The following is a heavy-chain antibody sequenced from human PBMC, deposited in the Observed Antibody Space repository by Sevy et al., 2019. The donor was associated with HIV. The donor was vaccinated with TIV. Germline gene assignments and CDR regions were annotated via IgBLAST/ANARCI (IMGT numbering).Heavy chain of an antibody. Sequence: GGSLRLSCAASGFTFSSNEMNWVRQAPGKGLEWVSYISSSGSTIYYADSVKGRFTISRDNAKNSLYLQMNSLRAEDTGVYYCARDRGCSTTSCYTGWFDPWGQGTLVTVSS. D-gene: IGHD2-2*02. CDR3: ARDRGCSTTSCYTGWFDP. CDR2: ISSSGSTI. CDR1: GFTFSSNE. J-gene: IGHJ5*02. V-gene: IGHV3-48*03.